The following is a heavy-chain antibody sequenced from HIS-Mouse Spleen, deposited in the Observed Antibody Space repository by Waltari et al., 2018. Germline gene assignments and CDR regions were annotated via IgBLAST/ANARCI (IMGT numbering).Heavy chain of an antibody. D-gene: IGHD6-13*01. CDR3: AREIPYSSSWYDWYFDL. CDR1: GGSISSSSYY. J-gene: IGHJ2*01. CDR2: IYYSGGT. Sequence: QLQLQESGPGLVKPSETLSLTCTVSGGSISSSSYYWGWIRQPPWKGLEWIGSIYYSGGTYDNPSLKSRVAISGDTSKNQFSLKLSSVTAADTAVYYCAREIPYSSSWYDWYFDLWGRGTLVTVSS. V-gene: IGHV4-39*07.